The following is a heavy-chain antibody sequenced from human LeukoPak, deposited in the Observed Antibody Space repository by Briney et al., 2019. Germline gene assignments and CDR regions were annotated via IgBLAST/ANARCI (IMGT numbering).Heavy chain of an antibody. CDR1: GGSISSYY. CDR3: ARDRGVLLWFGEVAFDI. J-gene: IGHJ3*02. V-gene: IGHV4-4*07. CDR2: IYTSGGT. D-gene: IGHD3-10*01. Sequence: SETLSLTCTVSGGSISSYYWSWIRQPAGKGLEWIGRIYTSGGTDYKPSLKSRVIMSVDTSKNHLSLKLSSVTAADTAVYYCARDRGVLLWFGEVAFDIWGQGTMVTVSS.